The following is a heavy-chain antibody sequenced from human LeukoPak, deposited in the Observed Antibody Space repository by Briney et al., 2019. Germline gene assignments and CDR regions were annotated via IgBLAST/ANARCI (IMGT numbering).Heavy chain of an antibody. Sequence: GGSLGLSCAASGFTFTNYWMHWVRQAPGKGLVWVSRIDIDGTGTSYADSVKGRFTISRDNAKNTVSLQMNSLKAEDTAVYYCAKRVAYSSSSVYMDVWGKGTTVTVSS. CDR3: AKRVAYSSSSVYMDV. D-gene: IGHD6-6*01. CDR1: GFTFTNYW. V-gene: IGHV3-74*01. J-gene: IGHJ6*03. CDR2: IDIDGTGT.